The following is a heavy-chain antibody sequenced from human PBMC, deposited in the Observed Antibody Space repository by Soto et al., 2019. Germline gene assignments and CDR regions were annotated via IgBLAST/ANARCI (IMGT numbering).Heavy chain of an antibody. V-gene: IGHV3-30-3*01. CDR3: AREKEVGATGLVYFQA. CDR2: ISYHGSDK. J-gene: IGHJ1*01. Sequence: QVQLVESGGDVVQPGGSLRLSCAASGFTFSSYAMHWVRQAPGKGPEWLSVISYHGSDKYYRDSVKGRFTISRDNAKNTLDLQMNSLRGEDTALYYCAREKEVGATGLVYFQAWGQGSLVPVSS. CDR1: GFTFSSYA. D-gene: IGHD1-26*01.